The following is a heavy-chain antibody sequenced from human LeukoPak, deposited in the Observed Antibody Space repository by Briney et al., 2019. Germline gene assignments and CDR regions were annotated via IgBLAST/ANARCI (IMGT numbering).Heavy chain of an antibody. J-gene: IGHJ3*02. CDR2: INPNSGGT. CDR3: ALRARGSGYYGSGSYSRAFDI. V-gene: IGHV1-2*02. Sequence: ASVKVSCKASGYTFTGYYMHWVRQAPGQGLEWMGWINPNSGGTNYAQKFQGRVTMTRDTSISTAYMELSRLRSDDTAVDYCALRARGSGYYGSGSYSRAFDIWGQGTMVTVSS. D-gene: IGHD3-10*01. CDR1: GYTFTGYY.